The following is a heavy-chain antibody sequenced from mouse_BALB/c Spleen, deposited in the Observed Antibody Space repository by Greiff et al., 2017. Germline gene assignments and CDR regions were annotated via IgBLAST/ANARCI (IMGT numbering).Heavy chain of an antibody. CDR2: INPSNGGT. D-gene: IGHD1-1*01. J-gene: IGHJ3*01. V-gene: IGHV1S81*02. CDR1: GYTFTSYY. Sequence: VQGVESGAELVKPGASVKLSCKASGYTFTSYYMYWVKQRPGQGLEWIGEINPSNGGTNFNEKFKSKATLTVDKSSSTAYMQLSSLTSEDSAVYYCTRPYGSRAWFAYWGQGTLVTVSA. CDR3: TRPYGSRAWFAY.